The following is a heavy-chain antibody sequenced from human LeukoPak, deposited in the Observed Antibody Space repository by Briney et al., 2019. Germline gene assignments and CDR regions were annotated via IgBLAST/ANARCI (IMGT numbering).Heavy chain of an antibody. V-gene: IGHV3-21*01. CDR2: ISSSIDYI. J-gene: IGHJ6*02. D-gene: IGHD3-22*01. CDR3: ARSRSGSNYKGMDV. Sequence: GTPRLSCPASGFTFSVYTMSSGRHAPGEGLESGSSISSSIDYIYYADSVRGRFPISRNSPRNSLYLRLNRLRAQDPPVNNCARSRSGSNYKGMDVWGQGTTVSVSS. CDR1: GFTFSVYT.